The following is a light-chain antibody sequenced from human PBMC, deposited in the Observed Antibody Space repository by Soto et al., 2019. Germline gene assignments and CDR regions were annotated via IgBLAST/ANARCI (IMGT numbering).Light chain of an antibody. CDR1: HDIRDH. Sequence: IQMTQSPSSLSASVGDRVTLTCQASHDIRDHLHWYQQKPGKPPKLLIYDASNLQTGVPSRFSGSGSGTDFTFTISSLQPQDIAPYFCHQYDKYHQTFGPGTKADIK. V-gene: IGKV1-33*01. CDR2: DAS. J-gene: IGKJ3*01. CDR3: HQYDKYHQT.